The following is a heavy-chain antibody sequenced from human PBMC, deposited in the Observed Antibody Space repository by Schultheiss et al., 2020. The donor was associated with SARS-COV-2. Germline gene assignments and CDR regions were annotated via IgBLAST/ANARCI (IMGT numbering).Heavy chain of an antibody. V-gene: IGHV3-48*03. D-gene: IGHD3-10*01. J-gene: IGHJ5*02. Sequence: GGSLRLSCAASGFTFSSYEMNWVRQAPGKGLEWVSYISSSGSTIYYADSVKGRFTISRDNAKNSLCLQMNSLRAEDTAVYYCAREQSYYGSGSYPEWFDPWGQGTLVTVSS. CDR1: GFTFSSYE. CDR2: ISSSGSTI. CDR3: AREQSYYGSGSYPEWFDP.